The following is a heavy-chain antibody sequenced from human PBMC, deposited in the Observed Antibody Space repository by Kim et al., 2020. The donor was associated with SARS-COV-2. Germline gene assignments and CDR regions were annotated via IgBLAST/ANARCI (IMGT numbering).Heavy chain of an antibody. CDR1: GGSISSSSYY. CDR3: ASSISGGYFDWLLYRFDY. J-gene: IGHJ4*02. V-gene: IGHV4-39*01. CDR2: IYYSGST. Sequence: SETLSLTCTVSGGSISSSSYYWGWIRQPPGKGLEWIGSIYYSGSTYYNPSLKSRVTISVDTSKHQFSLKLSSVTAADTAVYYCASSISGGYFDWLLYRFDYWGQGTLVTVSS. D-gene: IGHD3-9*01.